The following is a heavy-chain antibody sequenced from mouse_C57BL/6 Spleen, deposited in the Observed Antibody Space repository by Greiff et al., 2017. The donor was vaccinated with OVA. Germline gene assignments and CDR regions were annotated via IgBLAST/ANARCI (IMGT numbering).Heavy chain of an antibody. CDR2: IYPGSGST. CDR3: AVYYGYDDYNAIDY. V-gene: IGHV1-55*01. D-gene: IGHD2-2*01. J-gene: IGHJ4*01. CDR1: GYTFTSYW. Sequence: QVQLQQSGAELVKPGASVKMSCKASGYTFTSYWITWVKQRPGQGLEWIGDIYPGSGSTNYNEKFKSKATLTVDTSSSTAYMQLSSLTSEDSAVYDCAVYYGYDDYNAIDYWGQGTSVTVSS.